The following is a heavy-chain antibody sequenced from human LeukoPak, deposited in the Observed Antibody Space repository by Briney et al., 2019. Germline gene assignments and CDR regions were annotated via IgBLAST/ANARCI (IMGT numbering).Heavy chain of an antibody. CDR3: ARDIAVAGLDY. V-gene: IGHV3-21*01. D-gene: IGHD6-19*01. CDR1: GFTVSSNY. J-gene: IGHJ4*02. CDR2: ISSSSSYI. Sequence: GGSLRLSCAASGFTVSSNYMSWVRQAPGKGLEWVSSISSSSSYIYYADSVEGRFTISRDTAKNSLYLQMNSLRAEDTAVYYCARDIAVAGLDYWGQGTLVTVSS.